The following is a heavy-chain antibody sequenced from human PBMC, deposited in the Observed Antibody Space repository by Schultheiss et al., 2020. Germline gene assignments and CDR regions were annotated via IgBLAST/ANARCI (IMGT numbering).Heavy chain of an antibody. CDR2: INHSGST. CDR1: GGSFSGYY. J-gene: IGHJ4*02. D-gene: IGHD6-13*01. Sequence: SETLSLTCAVYGGSFSGYYWSWIRQPPGKGLEWIGEINHSGSTNYNPSLKSRVTISVDTSKSQFSLKLSSVTAADTAMYYCARVDSSWYGVDYWGQGTLVTVSS. V-gene: IGHV4-34*01. CDR3: ARVDSSWYGVDY.